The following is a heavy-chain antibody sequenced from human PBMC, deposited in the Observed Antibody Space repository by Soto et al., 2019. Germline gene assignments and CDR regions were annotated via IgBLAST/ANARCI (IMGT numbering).Heavy chain of an antibody. Sequence: SETLSLTCTVSGGSISSYYWSWIRQPPGKGLEWIGYIYYSGSTNYNPSLKSRVTKTVDTSKNQFSLKLSSVTAADTAVYYCARDYGDGVNDYWGQGTLVTVSS. D-gene: IGHD4-17*01. J-gene: IGHJ4*02. CDR3: ARDYGDGVNDY. V-gene: IGHV4-59*01. CDR2: IYYSGST. CDR1: GGSISSYY.